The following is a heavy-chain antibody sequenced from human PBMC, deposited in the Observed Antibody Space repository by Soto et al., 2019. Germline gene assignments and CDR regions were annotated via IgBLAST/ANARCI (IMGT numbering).Heavy chain of an antibody. CDR3: ARVRYCSGGSCYPRFDP. Sequence: QVQLQESGPGLVKPSQTLSLTCTVSGGSISSGGYYWSWIRQHPGKGLEWIGYIYYSGSTYYNPSLVSRVTISVDTSKNQFSLKLSSVTAADTAVYYCARVRYCSGGSCYPRFDPWGQGTLVTVSS. CDR2: IYYSGST. D-gene: IGHD2-15*01. J-gene: IGHJ5*02. V-gene: IGHV4-31*03. CDR1: GGSISSGGYY.